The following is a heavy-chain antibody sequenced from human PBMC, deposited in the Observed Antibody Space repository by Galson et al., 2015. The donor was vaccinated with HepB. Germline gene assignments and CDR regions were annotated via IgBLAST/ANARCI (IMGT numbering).Heavy chain of an antibody. CDR3: AKDSGYDLRLLS. V-gene: IGHV3-23*01. Sequence: SLRLSCAASGFTFSTYAISWVRQAPGKGLEWVSALSGNGAYTHYADSVKGRFTISRDNSKNTVSLQMNGLRAEGTATYYCAKDSGYDLRLLSWGQGTLVTVSS. D-gene: IGHD5-12*01. CDR2: LSGNGAYT. J-gene: IGHJ5*02. CDR1: GFTFSTYA.